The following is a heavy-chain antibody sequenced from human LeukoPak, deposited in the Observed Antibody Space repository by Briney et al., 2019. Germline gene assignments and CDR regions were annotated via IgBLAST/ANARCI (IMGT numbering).Heavy chain of an antibody. V-gene: IGHV3-74*01. J-gene: IGHJ6*04. CDR1: GFIFRRHW. CDR2: IKGDHSTT. CDR3: AREYNYDLDV. Sequence: GGSLRLSCAASGFIFRRHWMHWVRPAPGKGLVWVSRIKGDHSTTNYADSVKGRFTISRDNAKNTLYLQMNSLRAEDTAVYYCAREYNYDLDVWGKGTTVTVSS.